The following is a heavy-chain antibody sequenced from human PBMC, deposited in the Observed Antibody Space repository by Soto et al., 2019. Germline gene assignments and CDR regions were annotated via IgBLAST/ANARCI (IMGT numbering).Heavy chain of an antibody. D-gene: IGHD3-22*01. CDR2: IYYSGST. Sequence: QVQLQESGPGLVKPSETLSLTCTVSGGSISSYYWSWIRQPPGKGLEWIGYIYYSGSTNYNPSLKSRVTISVDTSKNQFSLKLSSVTAADTAVYYCAGVDSSGYYFDYWGQGTLVTVSS. V-gene: IGHV4-59*01. CDR3: AGVDSSGYYFDY. CDR1: GGSISSYY. J-gene: IGHJ4*02.